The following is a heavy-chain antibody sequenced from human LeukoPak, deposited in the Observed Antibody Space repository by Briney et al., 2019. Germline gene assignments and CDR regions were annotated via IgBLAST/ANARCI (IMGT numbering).Heavy chain of an antibody. CDR2: IRSKAYGGTT. CDR3: TRAFSYYYDSSDAFDI. CDR1: GFTFGDYA. V-gene: IGHV3-49*03. D-gene: IGHD3-22*01. Sequence: PGGSLRLSCTASGFTFGDYAMGWFRQAPGKGLEWVGFIRSKAYGGTTEYAASVKGRFTISRDDSKSIAYLEMNRLKTEDTAVYYCTRAFSYYYDSSDAFDIWGQGTMVTVSS. J-gene: IGHJ3*02.